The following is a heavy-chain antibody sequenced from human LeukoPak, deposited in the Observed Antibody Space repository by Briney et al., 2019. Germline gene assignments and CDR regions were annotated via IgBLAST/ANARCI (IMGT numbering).Heavy chain of an antibody. Sequence: GGSLRLSCAASEFTFSTYGMSWVRQAPGKGLEWVATIKEDGNERYSVDSVKGRFTISRDNAKNSLYLQMNSLRGEDTAVYYCARDHKDWGVFDYWGQGTLVTVSS. J-gene: IGHJ4*02. CDR3: ARDHKDWGVFDY. D-gene: IGHD7-27*01. V-gene: IGHV3-7*01. CDR1: EFTFSTYG. CDR2: IKEDGNER.